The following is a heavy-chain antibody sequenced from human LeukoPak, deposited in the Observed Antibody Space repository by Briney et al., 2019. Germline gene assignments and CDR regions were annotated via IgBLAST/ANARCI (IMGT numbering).Heavy chain of an antibody. Sequence: GGSLRLSCAASGFTFSSHDMHWVRQAPGKGLEWVAIISYDGGKKDYADSVKGRFTISRDNAKSSLYLQMSSLRAEDTAVYYCARELMGGYSYGPAVDYWGQGTLVTVSS. J-gene: IGHJ4*02. CDR1: GFTFSSHD. CDR2: ISYDGGKK. V-gene: IGHV3-33*05. CDR3: ARELMGGYSYGPAVDY. D-gene: IGHD5-18*01.